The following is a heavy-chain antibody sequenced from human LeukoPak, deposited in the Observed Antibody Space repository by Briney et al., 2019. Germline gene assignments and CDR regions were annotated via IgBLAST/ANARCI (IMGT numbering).Heavy chain of an antibody. D-gene: IGHD3-22*01. CDR3: AKDGLLDYYDSSGYNYFDY. CDR1: GFTFSSYA. J-gene: IGHJ4*02. V-gene: IGHV3-23*01. CDR2: ISGSGGST. Sequence: PGGSLRLSCAASGFTFSSYAMSWVRQAPGKGLEWVSAISGSGGSTYYADSVKGRFTISRDNSKNTLYLQMNSLRAEDTAVYYCAKDGLLDYYDSSGYNYFDYWGQGTLVTVSS.